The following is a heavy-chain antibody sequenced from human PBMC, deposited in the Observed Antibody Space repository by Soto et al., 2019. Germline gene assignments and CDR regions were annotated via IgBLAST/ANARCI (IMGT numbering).Heavy chain of an antibody. Sequence: EVQVVESGGGLVKPGGSLRLSCTASGSTFSSYGMNWVRQAPGKGLEWVSSISNSGNYIYYADSVQGRFTISRDNAKNSLYLQMNSLRAEDTSVYFCARDESAGSSIKYWGQGTRVTVSS. CDR2: ISNSGNYI. D-gene: IGHD2-2*01. V-gene: IGHV3-21*01. CDR1: GSTFSSYG. CDR3: ARDESAGSSIKY. J-gene: IGHJ4*02.